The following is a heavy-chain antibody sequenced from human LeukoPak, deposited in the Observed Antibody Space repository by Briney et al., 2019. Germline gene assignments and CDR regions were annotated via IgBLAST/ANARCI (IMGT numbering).Heavy chain of an antibody. CDR1: GVTLSPYG. J-gene: IGHJ5*02. V-gene: IGHV3-30*18. D-gene: IGHD3-10*01. CDR2: ISYEEGTQ. Sequence: PGGSLRLSCAASGVTLSPYGMHWVRQAPGKGLEWVAVISYEEGTQHYADSVKGRFIISRDNPRNTLYLQMNILRTEDTAVYYCAKEGTPQVSTWYDLWGQGTQVIVSS. CDR3: AKEGTPQVSTWYDL.